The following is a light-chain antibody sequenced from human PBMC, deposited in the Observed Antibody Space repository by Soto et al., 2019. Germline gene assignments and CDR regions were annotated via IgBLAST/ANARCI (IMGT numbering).Light chain of an antibody. CDR3: CSYAGSSTLV. CDR2: EGS. CDR1: NSDVGSYNL. V-gene: IGLV2-23*01. J-gene: IGLJ3*02. Sequence: QSALTQPASVSGSPGQSITISCTGTNSDVGSYNLVSWYQQHPAKAPKLMIFEGSKRPSGVSNRFSGSKSGKTASLTISGLQGEDEADYYCCSYAGSSTLVFGGGTKLTVL.